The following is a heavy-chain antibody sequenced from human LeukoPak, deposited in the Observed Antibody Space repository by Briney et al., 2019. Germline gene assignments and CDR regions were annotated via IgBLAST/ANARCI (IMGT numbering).Heavy chain of an antibody. CDR2: IHQDVSEK. CDR1: GLSFSGYW. CDR3: ARECFGESTFDS. D-gene: IGHD3-10*01. V-gene: IGHV3-7*01. J-gene: IGHJ4*02. Sequence: GGSLRLSCAVSGLSFSGYWMTWVRHAPGEGMEWVANIHQDVSEKYYVDSVKGRFTISRDNAKSSLYLQMNSLTAEDTAVYYCARECFGESTFDSWGQGTLVTVSS.